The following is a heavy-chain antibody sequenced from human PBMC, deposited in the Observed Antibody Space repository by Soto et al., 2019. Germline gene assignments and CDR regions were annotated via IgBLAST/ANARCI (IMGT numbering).Heavy chain of an antibody. Sequence: HVQLQESGPGLVKPSQTLSLTCSVSGDSISSGDYYWSWIRQSPGKGLEWIGYIYYSGRTFYNPSLKSRVAISIHTSKIQFSLRLSSVTAADTAVYYCARTGNYGGNSGNSEYWGQGILVTVSS. CDR1: GDSISSGDYY. D-gene: IGHD4-17*01. J-gene: IGHJ4*02. CDR3: ARTGNYGGNSGNSEY. V-gene: IGHV4-30-4*01. CDR2: IYYSGRT.